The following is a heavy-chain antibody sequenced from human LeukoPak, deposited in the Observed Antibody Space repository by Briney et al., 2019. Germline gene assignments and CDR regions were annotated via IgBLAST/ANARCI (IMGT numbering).Heavy chain of an antibody. CDR2: IYPGDSDT. Sequence: GESLKISCKGSGYSFTSYWIGWVRQMPGKGLEWMGIIYPGDSDTRYSPSFQGQVTISADKPVSTAYLQWSSLKASDTAIYYCARVRRSSSWFGDYWGQGTLVTVSS. CDR3: ARVRRSSSWFGDY. D-gene: IGHD6-13*01. V-gene: IGHV5-51*04. J-gene: IGHJ4*02. CDR1: GYSFTSYW.